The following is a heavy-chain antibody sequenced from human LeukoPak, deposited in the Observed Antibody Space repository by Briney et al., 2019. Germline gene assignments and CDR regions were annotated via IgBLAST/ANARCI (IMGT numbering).Heavy chain of an antibody. J-gene: IGHJ4*02. V-gene: IGHV3-30*01. CDR2: TSYDGTTK. Sequence: PGGSLRLSCTASGFTLSSNAMHWVRQAPGKGLEWVAVTSYDGTTKYYADSVKGRFTISRDNSENTLYLQMNSLRPEDTAVYYCVTEVRSPYFASWGQGTLVTVSS. CDR1: GFTLSSNA. D-gene: IGHD1-1*01. CDR3: VTEVRSPYFAS.